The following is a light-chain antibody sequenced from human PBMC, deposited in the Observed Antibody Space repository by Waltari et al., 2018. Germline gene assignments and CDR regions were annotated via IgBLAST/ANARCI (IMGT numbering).Light chain of an antibody. CDR2: VVR. Sequence: QSALTQPASVPGSPGQSITISCTGTSIDIGKYNLCPWYQQYPAKAPNPFLSVVRKRPSWISNRFSGSKSGNTASLTISGLQAEDEAHYYCCSYAGTTTSVVFGGGTKLTVL. J-gene: IGLJ2*01. CDR3: CSYAGTTTSVV. V-gene: IGLV2-23*02. CDR1: SIDIGKYNL.